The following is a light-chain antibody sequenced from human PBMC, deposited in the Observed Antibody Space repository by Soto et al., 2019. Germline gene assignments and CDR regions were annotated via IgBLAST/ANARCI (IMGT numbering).Light chain of an antibody. Sequence: EIVLTQSPGTLSLSPGERATLSCRASQSVSSNYLAWYQQKRGPAPMLLIYGASSRATGIPTWFSGSGSGTDFPLTISRLEHEDFAVYYCQQYDTSPRTFGQGTKVEI. J-gene: IGKJ1*01. V-gene: IGKV3-20*01. CDR2: GAS. CDR1: QSVSSNY. CDR3: QQYDTSPRT.